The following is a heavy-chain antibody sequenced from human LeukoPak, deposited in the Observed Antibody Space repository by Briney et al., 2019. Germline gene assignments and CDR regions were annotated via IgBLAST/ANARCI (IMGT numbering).Heavy chain of an antibody. V-gene: IGHV5-51*01. D-gene: IGHD3-10*01. J-gene: IGHJ3*02. Sequence: GESLKISCKGSGYSFTSYWIGWVRQMPGKGLEWMGIIYPGDSDTRYSPSFQGQVTISADKSISTAYLQWSSLTASDTAMYYCAVLWFGELFLGAFDIWGQGTMVTVSS. CDR2: IYPGDSDT. CDR3: AVLWFGELFLGAFDI. CDR1: GYSFTSYW.